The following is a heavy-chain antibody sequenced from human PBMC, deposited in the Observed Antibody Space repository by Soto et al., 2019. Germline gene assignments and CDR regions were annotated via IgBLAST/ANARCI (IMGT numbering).Heavy chain of an antibody. D-gene: IGHD2-2*01. CDR2: IIPIFGTA. V-gene: IGHV1-69*13. CDR1: GGTFSSYA. Sequence: SVKVSCKASGGTFSSYAISWVRQAPGQGLEWMGGIIPIFGTANYAQKFQGRVTITADESTSTAYMELSSLRSEDTAVYYCARIVVVPAAPTRPNDFYYYYGMDVWGQGTTVTVSS. J-gene: IGHJ6*02. CDR3: ARIVVVPAAPTRPNDFYYYYGMDV.